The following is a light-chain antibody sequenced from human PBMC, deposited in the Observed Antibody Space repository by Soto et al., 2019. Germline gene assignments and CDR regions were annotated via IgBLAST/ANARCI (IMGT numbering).Light chain of an antibody. CDR3: SSYAGSDIFV. CDR2: EDT. CDR1: SRGVGSHPL. Sequence: QSALTQPASVSGSPGQSITISCAGTSRGVGSHPLVSWYQQHPGKAPKLMISEDTKRPSGVSNRFSGSKSGNMASLTVSGLQAEDEADYYCSSYAGSDIFVFGGGTKLTVL. J-gene: IGLJ2*01. V-gene: IGLV2-14*02.